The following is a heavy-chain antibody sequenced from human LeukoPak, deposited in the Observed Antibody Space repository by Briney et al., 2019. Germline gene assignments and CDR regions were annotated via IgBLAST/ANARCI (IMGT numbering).Heavy chain of an antibody. D-gene: IGHD2-15*01. CDR1: GGSISSSNW. V-gene: IGHV4-4*02. J-gene: IGHJ4*02. CDR3: ARDELGYCSGGSCYWEN. CDR2: IYHSGST. Sequence: SETLSLTCAVSGGSISSSNWWSWVRQPPGKGLEWIGEIYHSGSTDYNPSLKSRVTISVDKSKNQFSLKLSSVTAADTAVYYCARDELGYCSGGSCYWENWGQGTLVTVSS.